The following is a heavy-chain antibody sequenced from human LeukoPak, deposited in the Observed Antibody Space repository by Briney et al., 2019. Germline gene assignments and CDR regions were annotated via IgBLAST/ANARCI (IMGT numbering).Heavy chain of an antibody. CDR1: GYSFTSYW. V-gene: IGHV5-51*01. CDR3: ARHYCSGGSCYYYFDY. D-gene: IGHD2-15*01. J-gene: IGHJ4*02. Sequence: PGESLKISCKGSGYSFTSYWIGWVRQMPGKGLEWMGIIYPGDSDTRYSPSFQGQVTISADKSISTAYLQWSSLKASGTAMYYCARHYCSGGSCYYYFDYWGQGTLVTVSS. CDR2: IYPGDSDT.